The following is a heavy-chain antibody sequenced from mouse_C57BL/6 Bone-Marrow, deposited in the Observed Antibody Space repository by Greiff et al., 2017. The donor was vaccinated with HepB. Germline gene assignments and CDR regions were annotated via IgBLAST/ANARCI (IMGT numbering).Heavy chain of an antibody. CDR3: TRDYFEPYAMDY. J-gene: IGHJ4*01. CDR2: ISSGGDYI. V-gene: IGHV5-9-1*02. CDR1: GFTFSSYA. D-gene: IGHD1-1*01. Sequence: EVQVVESGEGLVKPGGSLKLSCAASGFTFSSYAMSWVRQTPEKRLEWVAYISSGGDYIYYADTVKGRFTISRDNARNTLYLQMSSLKSEDTAMYYCTRDYFEPYAMDYWGQGTSVTVSS.